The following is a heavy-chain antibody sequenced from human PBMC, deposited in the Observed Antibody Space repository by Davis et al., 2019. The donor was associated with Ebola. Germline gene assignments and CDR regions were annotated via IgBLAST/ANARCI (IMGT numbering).Heavy chain of an antibody. D-gene: IGHD2/OR15-2a*01. CDR3: AIGSRRLRGMDV. CDR1: GGSFSGYY. V-gene: IGHV4-34*01. CDR2: INHSGST. J-gene: IGHJ6*02. Sequence: MPSETLSLTCAVYGGSFSGYYWSWIRQPPGKGLEWIGEINHSGSTNCNPSLKSRVTISVDTSKNQFSLKLSSVTAADTAVYYCAIGSRRLRGMDVWGQGTTVTVSS.